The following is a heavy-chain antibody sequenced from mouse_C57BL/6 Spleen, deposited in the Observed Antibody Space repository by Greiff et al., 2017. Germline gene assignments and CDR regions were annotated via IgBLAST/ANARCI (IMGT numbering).Heavy chain of an antibody. Sequence: VQLQQSGPGLVQPSQSLSITCTVSGFSLTSYGVHWVRQSPGQGLEWLGVIWSGRSTDYNAAFISRLSISKDNSKSQVFFKMNSLQADDTAIYYCAGNLRYYAMDYWGQGTSVTVSS. V-gene: IGHV2-2*01. CDR1: GFSLTSYG. J-gene: IGHJ4*01. CDR3: AGNLRYYAMDY. CDR2: IWSGRST.